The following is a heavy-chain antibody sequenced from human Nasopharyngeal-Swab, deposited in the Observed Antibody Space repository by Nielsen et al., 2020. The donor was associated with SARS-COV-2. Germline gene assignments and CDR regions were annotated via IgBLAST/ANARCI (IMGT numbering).Heavy chain of an antibody. CDR3: ARTDIVVVPAATTQRKDGMDA. CDR1: GGSFSGYY. CDR2: INHSGST. Sequence: SETLSLTCAVYGGSFSGYYWIWIRQPPGKGLEWIGEINHSGSTNYNPSLKSRVTISVDTSKNQFSLKLSSVTAADTAVYYCARTDIVVVPAATTQRKDGMDAWGQGTTVTVSS. V-gene: IGHV4-34*01. J-gene: IGHJ6*02. D-gene: IGHD2-2*01.